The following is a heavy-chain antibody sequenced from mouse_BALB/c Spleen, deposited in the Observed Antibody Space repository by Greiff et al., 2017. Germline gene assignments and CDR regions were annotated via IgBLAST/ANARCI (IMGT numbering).Heavy chain of an antibody. D-gene: IGHD2-3*01. CDR3: ARYPDGYYGYFDV. CDR2: ISYSGST. Sequence: EVKLMESGPSLVKPSQTLSLTCSVTGDSITSGYWNWIRKFPGNKLEYMGYISYSGSTYYNPSLKSRISITRDTSKNQYYLQLNSVTTEDTATYYCARYPDGYYGYFDVWGAGTTVTVSS. CDR1: GDSITSGY. J-gene: IGHJ1*01. V-gene: IGHV3-8*02.